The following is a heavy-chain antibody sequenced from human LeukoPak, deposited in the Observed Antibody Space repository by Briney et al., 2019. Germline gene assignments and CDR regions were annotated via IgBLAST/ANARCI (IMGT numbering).Heavy chain of an antibody. CDR2: IRYDGSNK. CDR1: GFTFSSYG. CDR3: ASHYSSSWYYYYGMDF. Sequence: GGSLRLSCAASGFTFSSYGMHWVRQAPGKGLEWVAVIRYDGSNKYYADSVKGRFTISRDNSKNTLYLQMKSLRAEDTAVYYCASHYSSSWYYYYGMDFWGQGTTVTVSS. J-gene: IGHJ6*02. D-gene: IGHD6-13*01. V-gene: IGHV3-33*01.